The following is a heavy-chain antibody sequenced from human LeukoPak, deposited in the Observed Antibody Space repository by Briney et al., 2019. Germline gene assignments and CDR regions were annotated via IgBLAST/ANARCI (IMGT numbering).Heavy chain of an antibody. CDR3: ARGLNYDYVWGSYLFDY. Sequence: MTSETLSLTCAVYGGSFSGYYWSWIRQPPEKGLEWIGEINHSGSTNYNPSLKSRVTISVDTSKNQFSLKLSSVTAADTAVYYCARGLNYDYVWGSYLFDYWGQGTLVTVSS. D-gene: IGHD3-16*01. J-gene: IGHJ4*02. CDR1: GGSFSGYY. V-gene: IGHV4-34*01. CDR2: INHSGST.